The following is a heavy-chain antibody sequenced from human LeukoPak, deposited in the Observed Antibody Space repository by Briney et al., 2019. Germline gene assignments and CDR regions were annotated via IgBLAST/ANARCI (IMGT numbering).Heavy chain of an antibody. D-gene: IGHD3-22*01. CDR2: MSYSGST. V-gene: IGHV4-39*01. CDR3: ARGTHYYDSGGYGYFDY. J-gene: IGHJ4*02. Sequence: SETLSLTCTVSGGSINSSNYYWGWIRQPPGKGLEWIGSMSYSGSTHYNPSLKSRVTISVDTSKNQFSLKLSSMTATDTAVYHCARGTHYYDSGGYGYFDYWGQGTLVTVSS. CDR1: GGSINSSNYY.